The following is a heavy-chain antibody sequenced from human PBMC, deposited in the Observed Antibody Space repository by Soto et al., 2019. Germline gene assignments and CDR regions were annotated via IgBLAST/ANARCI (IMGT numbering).Heavy chain of an antibody. V-gene: IGHV1-2*04. J-gene: IGHJ4*02. Sequence: QVQLVQSGAEVKKPGASVKVSCKASGYTFTGYYMHWVRQAPGQGLEWMGWINPNSGGTNYAQKFQGWVTMTRETSISTAYRELSRLRSDDTAVYYCARDLGYYYGSGSYFYFDYWGQGTLVTVSS. CDR1: GYTFTGYY. D-gene: IGHD3-10*01. CDR2: INPNSGGT. CDR3: ARDLGYYYGSGSYFYFDY.